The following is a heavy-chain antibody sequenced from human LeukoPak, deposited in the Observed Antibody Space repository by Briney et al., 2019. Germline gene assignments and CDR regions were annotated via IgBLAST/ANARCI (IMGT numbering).Heavy chain of an antibody. CDR2: ISSSSSYI. Sequence: GGSLRLSCAASGFTFSSYSMNWVRQAPGKGLEWVSSISSSSSYIYYADSVKGRFTISRDNAKNSLYLQMNSLRAEDTAVYYCASGYSSGWHETDYWGQGTLVTVSS. D-gene: IGHD6-19*01. V-gene: IGHV3-21*01. J-gene: IGHJ4*02. CDR1: GFTFSSYS. CDR3: ASGYSSGWHETDY.